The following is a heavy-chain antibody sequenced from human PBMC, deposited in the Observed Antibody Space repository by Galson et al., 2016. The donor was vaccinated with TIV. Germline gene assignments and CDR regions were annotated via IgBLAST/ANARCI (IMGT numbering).Heavy chain of an antibody. CDR2: MNPNTGHT. CDR3: ARLAPCGGDCYFFDD. J-gene: IGHJ4*02. CDR1: GYTFPPYG. V-gene: IGHV1-8*02. Sequence: SVKVSCKASGYTFPPYGITWVRQAPGQGLEWMGLMNPNTGHTAYAPKFQGRVTMTRNTSLSTAYLELSSLRSEDTAVYYCARLAPCGGDCYFFDDWGQGTLVTVSS. D-gene: IGHD2-21*01.